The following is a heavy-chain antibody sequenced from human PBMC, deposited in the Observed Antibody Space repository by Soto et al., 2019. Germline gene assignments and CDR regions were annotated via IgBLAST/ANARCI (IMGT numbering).Heavy chain of an antibody. CDR2: FDPEDGET. CDR3: ATDKPLSVAAAGFDY. J-gene: IGHJ4*02. V-gene: IGHV1-24*01. D-gene: IGHD6-13*01. CDR1: GYTLTELS. Sequence: ASVKVSCKVSGYTLTELSMHWVRQAPGKGLEWMGGFDPEDGETIYAQKFQGRVTMTEDTSTDTAYMELSSLRSEDTAVYYCATDKPLSVAAAGFDYWGQGTLVPVSS.